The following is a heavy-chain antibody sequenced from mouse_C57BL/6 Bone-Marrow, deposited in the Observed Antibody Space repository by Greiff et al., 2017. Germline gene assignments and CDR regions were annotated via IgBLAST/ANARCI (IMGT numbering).Heavy chain of an antibody. D-gene: IGHD2-4*01. CDR2: IHPNSGST. V-gene: IGHV1-64*01. J-gene: IGHJ4*01. CDR3: ARWDYDGCYYAMDY. CDR1: GYTFTSYW. Sequence: QVQLQQSGAELVKPGASVKLSCKASGYTFTSYWMHWVKQRPGQGLEWIGMIHPNSGSTNYNEKFKSKATLTVDKSSRTAYMQLSSLTSEDSAVYYCARWDYDGCYYAMDYWGQGTSVTVSS.